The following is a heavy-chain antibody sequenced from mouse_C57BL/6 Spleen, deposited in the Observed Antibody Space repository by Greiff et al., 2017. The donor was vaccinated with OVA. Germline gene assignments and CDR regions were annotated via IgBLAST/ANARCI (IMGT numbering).Heavy chain of an antibody. CDR3: ARPSYYARDD. Sequence: VQRVESGGGLVKPGGSLKLSCAASGFTFRDYGMHWVRPAPEPGLEWVAYISSGSSTIYSADTVKGRFTSSRDKAKNTLFLQMTSLRSDDTAMYYCARPSYYARDDWGQGAAGTGSS. CDR2: ISSGSSTI. CDR1: GFTFRDYG. V-gene: IGHV5-17*01. J-gene: IGHJ4*01.